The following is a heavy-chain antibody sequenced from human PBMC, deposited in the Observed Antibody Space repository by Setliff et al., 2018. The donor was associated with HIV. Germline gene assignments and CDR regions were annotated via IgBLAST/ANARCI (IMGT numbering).Heavy chain of an antibody. CDR2: IYTSGST. J-gene: IGHJ6*03. V-gene: IGHV4-61*09. Sequence: PSETLSLTCTVSGGSISSGSYYWSWIRQPAGKGLEWIGHIYTSGSTNYNPSLKSRVPISVDTSKNQFSLKLSSVTAADTAVYYCARLPFEYSSHMYYYYMDVWGKGTTVTVSS. CDR1: GGSISSGSYY. D-gene: IGHD6-13*01. CDR3: ARLPFEYSSHMYYYYMDV.